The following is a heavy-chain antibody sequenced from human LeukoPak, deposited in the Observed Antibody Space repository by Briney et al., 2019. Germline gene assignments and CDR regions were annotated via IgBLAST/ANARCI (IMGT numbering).Heavy chain of an antibody. CDR1: GDSINSYY. Sequence: SETLSLTCNVSGDSINSYYWSWVRQPAGKGLEWVGRIHSSGTTNYNPFFESRLSMSVDTSQNQVSLRLTSLTAADTAVYYCARGDVPAAMFFFWGQGTLVTVSS. CDR3: ARGDVPAAMFFF. CDR2: IHSSGTT. D-gene: IGHD2-2*01. J-gene: IGHJ4*02. V-gene: IGHV4-4*07.